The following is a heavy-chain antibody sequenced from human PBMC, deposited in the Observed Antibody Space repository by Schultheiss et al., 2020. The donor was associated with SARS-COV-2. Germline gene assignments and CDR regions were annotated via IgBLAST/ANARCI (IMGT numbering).Heavy chain of an antibody. Sequence: SQTLSLTCAVSGYSISSGYYWGWIRQPAGKGLEWIGRIYTSGSTNYNPSLKSRVTMSVDTSKNQFSLKLTSVTAADTAVYYCARAYSSGSLFDYWGQGTLVTVSS. D-gene: IGHD3-22*01. V-gene: IGHV4-61*02. CDR2: IYTSGST. CDR3: ARAYSSGSLFDY. J-gene: IGHJ4*02. CDR1: GYSISSGYY.